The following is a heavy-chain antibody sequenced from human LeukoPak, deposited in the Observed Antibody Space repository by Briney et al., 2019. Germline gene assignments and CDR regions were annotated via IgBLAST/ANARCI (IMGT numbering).Heavy chain of an antibody. CDR2: ISWNSGSI. V-gene: IGHV3-9*01. J-gene: IGHJ4*02. CDR3: AKDGPARGYFDY. CDR1: GFTFDDYA. Sequence: GRSLRLSCAASGFTFDDYAMHWVRHAPRKGLEWVSGISWNSGSIGYADSVKGRFTISRDNAKNSLYQQMNSLRAEDTALYYCAKDGPARGYFDYWGQGTLVTVSS.